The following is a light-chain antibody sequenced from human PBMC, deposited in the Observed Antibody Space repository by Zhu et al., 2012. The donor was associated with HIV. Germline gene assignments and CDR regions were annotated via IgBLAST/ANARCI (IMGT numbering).Light chain of an antibody. CDR2: KAS. J-gene: IGKJ2*01. Sequence: DVQMTQSPSSLPASVGDRVTISCRASQSIGSYLAWYQQKPGKAPKLLIYKASKLEGGVPSRFSGSASETEFTLTISSLQPDDFATYFCQHYNGYSRTFGQGTKLEIK. CDR3: QHYNGYSRT. V-gene: IGKV1-5*03. CDR1: QSIGSY.